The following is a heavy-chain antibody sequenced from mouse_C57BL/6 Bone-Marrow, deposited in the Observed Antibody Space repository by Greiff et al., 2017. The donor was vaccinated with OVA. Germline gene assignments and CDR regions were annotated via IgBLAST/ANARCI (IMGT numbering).Heavy chain of an antibody. CDR2: IYPGSGST. Sequence: QVQLQQPGAELVKPGASVKMSCKASGYTFTSYWITWVKQRPGQGLEWIGDIYPGSGSTNYTEKFKSKARLTVDTSSSTAYMQLSSLTSEDAAVYYGAMITTVVERGYFDVWGTGTTVTVSS. D-gene: IGHD1-1*01. V-gene: IGHV1-55*01. CDR1: GYTFTSYW. CDR3: AMITTVVERGYFDV. J-gene: IGHJ1*03.